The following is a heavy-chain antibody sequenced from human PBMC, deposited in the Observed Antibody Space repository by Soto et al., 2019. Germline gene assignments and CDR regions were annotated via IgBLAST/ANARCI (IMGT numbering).Heavy chain of an antibody. J-gene: IGHJ3*02. Sequence: PSETLSLTCTVSGGSISSYYWSWIRQPPGKGLEWIGYIYYSGSTNYNPSLKSRVTISVDTSKNQFSLKLSSVTAADTAVYYCARELRTGVVDGPLDIWGQGTMVTVSS. D-gene: IGHD3-22*01. CDR1: GGSISSYY. CDR2: IYYSGST. CDR3: ARELRTGVVDGPLDI. V-gene: IGHV4-59*01.